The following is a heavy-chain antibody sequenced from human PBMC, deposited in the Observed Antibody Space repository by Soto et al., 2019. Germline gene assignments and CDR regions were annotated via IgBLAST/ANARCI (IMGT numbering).Heavy chain of an antibody. CDR3: ARERDFWSGYTKTRGSWLGP. CDR2: IYYSGST. Sequence: SETLSLTWSLSGGSISSGGYYWSWICQHPGKSLEWIGYIYYSGSTSYNPSLKSRVTRSVDTSKNQSSMKLSSVTAADTAVYYCARERDFWSGYTKTRGSWLGPWHPGTMLIFST. CDR1: GGSISSGGYY. V-gene: IGHV4-31*02. D-gene: IGHD3-3*01. J-gene: IGHJ5*02.